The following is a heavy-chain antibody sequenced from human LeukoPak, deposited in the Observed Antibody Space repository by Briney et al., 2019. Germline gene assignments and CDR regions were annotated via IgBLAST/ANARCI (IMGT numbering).Heavy chain of an antibody. CDR3: ARAQRYCAGTSCYAPVAY. D-gene: IGHD2-2*01. Sequence: ASVKVSCKASGYTFTSYDINWVRQATGQGLEWMGWMNPNSGNTDYAPKFQGRVTMTRNTSITTAYTELSSLRSEDTAVYYCARAQRYCAGTSCYAPVAYWGQGTLVTVSS. CDR1: GYTFTSYD. CDR2: MNPNSGNT. J-gene: IGHJ4*02. V-gene: IGHV1-8*01.